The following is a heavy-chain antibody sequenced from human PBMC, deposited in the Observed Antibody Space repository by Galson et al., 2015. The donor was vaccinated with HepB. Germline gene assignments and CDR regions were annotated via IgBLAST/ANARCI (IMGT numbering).Heavy chain of an antibody. CDR1: GYTFTGYY. CDR2: INPNSGGT. CDR3: ARDIPYSSSWHWFDP. V-gene: IGHV1-2*06. Sequence: SVKVSCKASGYTFTGYYMHWVRQAPGQGLEWMGRINPNSGGTNYAQKFQGRVTMTMDTSISTAYMELSRLRSDDTAVYYCARDIPYSSSWHWFDPWGQGTLVTVSS. J-gene: IGHJ5*02. D-gene: IGHD6-13*01.